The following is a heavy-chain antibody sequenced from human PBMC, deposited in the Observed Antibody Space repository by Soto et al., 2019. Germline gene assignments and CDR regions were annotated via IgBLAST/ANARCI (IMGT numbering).Heavy chain of an antibody. CDR2: ISQSGTT. V-gene: IGHV4-4*02. CDR3: AKKVPAALRLYYFFGLDV. D-gene: IGHD2-15*01. Sequence: NPSETLSLTYAVSGASIRSDNRWTWVRQPPGEGLEWIGEISQSGTTKYNPSLASRVTISVDKSKNQFSLRLTSMTAADTAVYYCAKKVPAALRLYYFFGLDVWGQGTTVTVSS. J-gene: IGHJ6*02. CDR1: GASIRSDNR.